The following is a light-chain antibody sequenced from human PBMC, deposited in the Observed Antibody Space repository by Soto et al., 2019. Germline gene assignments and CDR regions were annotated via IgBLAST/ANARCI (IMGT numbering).Light chain of an antibody. CDR1: QSVLHSSNNKNY. Sequence: DIVMTQSPDSLAVSLGERATINCKSSQSVLHSSNNKNYLAWYQQKPGQPPKLLIYWASTRESGVPDRFSGSGSGTDFTLTISSLQAEDVAVYYCQQYYSTPHTFGPGTKVDIK. CDR3: QQYYSTPHT. V-gene: IGKV4-1*01. CDR2: WAS. J-gene: IGKJ3*01.